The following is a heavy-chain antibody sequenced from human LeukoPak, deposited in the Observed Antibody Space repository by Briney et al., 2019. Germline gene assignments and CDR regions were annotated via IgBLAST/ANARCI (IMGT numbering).Heavy chain of an antibody. D-gene: IGHD1-26*01. Sequence: GGPLRLSCAATGFTFSDYGMYWGRQARGKGGEGGAFISYDGSIEYYVDSVKCQFTISRDNSKNTLYLQMSSLRAEDTAIYYCAKGRKLKVGTQPAGIWGQGTMVTVSS. CDR3: AKGRKLKVGTQPAGI. CDR2: ISYDGSIE. V-gene: IGHV3-30*18. J-gene: IGHJ3*02. CDR1: GFTFSDYG.